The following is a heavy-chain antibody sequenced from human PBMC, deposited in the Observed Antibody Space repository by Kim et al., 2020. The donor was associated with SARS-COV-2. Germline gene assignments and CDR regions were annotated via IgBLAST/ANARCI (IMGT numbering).Heavy chain of an antibody. V-gene: IGHV5-51*01. J-gene: IGHJ6*02. CDR2: IYPGDSTT. D-gene: IGHD3-10*01. Sequence: GESLKISCKASGHNFPTYWIACVRQMPGRGLEWMGIIYPGDSTTRYIPSFQGHVTISADGSVSTAYLQWSSLKASDTAVYYCASNAYYGSRRFQNPYFYGMDVWGQGTKITVSS. CDR1: GHNFPTYW. CDR3: ASNAYYGSRRFQNPYFYGMDV.